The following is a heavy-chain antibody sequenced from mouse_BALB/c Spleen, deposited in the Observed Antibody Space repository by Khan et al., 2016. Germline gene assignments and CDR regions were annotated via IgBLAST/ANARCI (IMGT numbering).Heavy chain of an antibody. J-gene: IGHJ4*01. CDR2: IWGDGST. CDR3: ARNGNYYYAMDY. D-gene: IGHD2-1*01. Sequence: QVQLKQSGPGLVAPSQSLSITCTVSGFSLTGYGVNWVRQPPGKCLEWLGMIWGDGSTDYNSALKSRLSISKDNSKSQVFLKMNSLQTDDTARYYCARNGNYYYAMDYWGQGTSVTVSS. V-gene: IGHV2-6-7*01. CDR1: GFSLTGYG.